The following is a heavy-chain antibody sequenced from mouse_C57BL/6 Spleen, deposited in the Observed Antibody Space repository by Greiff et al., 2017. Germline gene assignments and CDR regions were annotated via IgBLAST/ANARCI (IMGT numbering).Heavy chain of an antibody. CDR2: ISDGGSYT. Sequence: EVQLVESGGGLVKPGGSLKLSCAASGFTFSSYAMSWVRQTPEKRLEWVATISDGGSYTYYPDNVKGRFTISRDNAKNNLYLQMSHLKSEDTAMYYCARDREYYGSSSRYFDVWGTGTTVTVSS. CDR1: GFTFSSYA. D-gene: IGHD1-1*01. CDR3: ARDREYYGSSSRYFDV. J-gene: IGHJ1*03. V-gene: IGHV5-4*01.